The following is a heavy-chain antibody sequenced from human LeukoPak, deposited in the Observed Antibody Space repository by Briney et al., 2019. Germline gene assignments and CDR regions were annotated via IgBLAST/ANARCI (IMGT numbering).Heavy chain of an antibody. D-gene: IGHD2-15*01. J-gene: IGHJ4*02. CDR1: GYNFPIHG. CDR2: ISADIGNT. CDR3: ARDRSGYCGGTSCLLFAS. V-gene: IGHV1-18*01. Sequence: ASVTLSFKSSGYNFPIHGISWVRQAPGQALEWIGGISADIGNTNYAKRLQGRVTMNTDTSTTTAYMELTSLRSDDTAVYYCARDRSGYCGGTSCLLFASWGQGTLVTVSS.